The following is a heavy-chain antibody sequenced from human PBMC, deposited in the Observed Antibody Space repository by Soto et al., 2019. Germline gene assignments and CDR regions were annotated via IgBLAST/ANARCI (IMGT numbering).Heavy chain of an antibody. V-gene: IGHV3-7*01. CDR1: GVTCSGDW. CDR2: IQEDGSEK. D-gene: IGHD3-10*01. J-gene: IGHJ4*02. Sequence: TGGSLRLSCAASGVTCSGDWMSWVRHAPGKGLECVANIQEDGSEKYYVDTVKGRFTISSNYPEKPLYLQMNSLRGEDTAVYYCARADYYGSGGDYWGQGTLVTVSP. CDR3: ARADYYGSGGDY.